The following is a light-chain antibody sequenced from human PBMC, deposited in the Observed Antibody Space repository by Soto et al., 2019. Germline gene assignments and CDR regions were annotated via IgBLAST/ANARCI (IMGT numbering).Light chain of an antibody. CDR1: QFIGSN. Sequence: MTQSPVTLSVSPGERATLSCRASQFIGSNLAWYQQKPAQPPMLLIYDASTRATGIPARFSGSGSGTEFTLTISSLQSEDFAVYYCQQYNNWPPLTFGGGTKV. CDR2: DAS. CDR3: QQYNNWPPLT. V-gene: IGKV3-15*01. J-gene: IGKJ4*01.